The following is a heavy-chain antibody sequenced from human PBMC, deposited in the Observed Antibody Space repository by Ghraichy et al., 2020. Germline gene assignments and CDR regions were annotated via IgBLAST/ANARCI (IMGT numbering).Heavy chain of an antibody. D-gene: IGHD2-21*01. CDR2: IDYSGST. CDR3: ARGHAYSGSRDS. Sequence: SETLSLTCTISGGSMRNYYWNWIRQPPGKGLEWIGHIDYSGSTLYSLSLRSRVTISLDTSQSHFSLKVTAVTAADTVVYYCARGHAYSGSRDSWGRGTLVTVSS. V-gene: IGHV4-59*01. J-gene: IGHJ5*02. CDR1: GGSMRNYY.